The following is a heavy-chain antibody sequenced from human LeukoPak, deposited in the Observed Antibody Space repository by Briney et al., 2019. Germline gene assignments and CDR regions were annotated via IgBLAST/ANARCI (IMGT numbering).Heavy chain of an antibody. CDR2: MNPDSGDT. D-gene: IGHD2/OR15-2a*01. J-gene: IGHJ3*01. V-gene: IGHV1-2*02. Sequence: ASVKVSCKASGYTFTGYYIHWVRQAPGQGLEWMGWMNPDSGDTKYAQKFQGTVTMTRDTSISTAFMDLSRLRSDDTAVFYCAYSIGDDAFDVWGQGTVVIVSS. CDR3: AYSIGDDAFDV. CDR1: GYTFTGYY.